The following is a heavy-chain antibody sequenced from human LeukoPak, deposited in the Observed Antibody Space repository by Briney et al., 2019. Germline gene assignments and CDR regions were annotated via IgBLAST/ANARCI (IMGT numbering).Heavy chain of an antibody. J-gene: IGHJ4*02. V-gene: IGHV3-23*01. CDR3: AKGYYYGSEIFDY. Sequence: GSLRLSCAASGFTFSSYAMSWVRQAPGKGLEWVSAISGSGGSTYYADSMKGRFTISRDNSKNTLYLQMNSLRAEDTAIYYCAKGYYYGSEIFDYWGQGTLVTVSS. D-gene: IGHD3-10*01. CDR2: ISGSGGST. CDR1: GFTFSSYA.